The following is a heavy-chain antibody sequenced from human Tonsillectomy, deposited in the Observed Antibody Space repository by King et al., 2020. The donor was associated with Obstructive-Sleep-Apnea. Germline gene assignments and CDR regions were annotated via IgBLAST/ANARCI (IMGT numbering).Heavy chain of an antibody. J-gene: IGHJ4*02. D-gene: IGHD5/OR15-5a*01. Sequence: VQLVESGGGLVQPGGSLRLSCADSGFSFSSYAMSWVRQAPGKGLEWVALITAGGRSSTYYAESVKGRFTISRDNSKNTLYLQMKSLRGEDTAVYYCATSSGLFYSVSAYWGQGTLVTVSS. CDR1: GFSFSSYA. V-gene: IGHV3-23*04. CDR2: ITAGGRSST. CDR3: ATSSGLFYSVSAY.